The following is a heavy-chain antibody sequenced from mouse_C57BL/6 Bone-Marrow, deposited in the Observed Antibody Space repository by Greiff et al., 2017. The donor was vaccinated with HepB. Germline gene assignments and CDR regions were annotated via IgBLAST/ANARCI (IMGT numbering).Heavy chain of an antibody. CDR1: GYTFTSYW. CDR3: ARGYDGYYVLAY. D-gene: IGHD2-3*01. J-gene: IGHJ3*01. Sequence: VQLQQPGAELVKPGASVKLSCKASGYTFTSYWMHWVKQRPGQGLEWIGMIHPNSGSTNYNEKFKSKATLTVDKSSSTAYMQLSSLTSEGSAVYYCARGYDGYYVLAYWGQGTLVTVSA. V-gene: IGHV1-64*01. CDR2: IHPNSGST.